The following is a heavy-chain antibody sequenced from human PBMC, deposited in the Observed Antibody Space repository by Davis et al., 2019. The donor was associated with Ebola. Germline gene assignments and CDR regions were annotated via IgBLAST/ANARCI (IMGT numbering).Heavy chain of an antibody. V-gene: IGHV5-51*01. CDR3: ARWGNWNKGWFDP. D-gene: IGHD1/OR15-1a*01. CDR1: GYSFTSYW. CDR2: IYPGDSDT. J-gene: IGHJ5*02. Sequence: GGSLRLSCKGSGYSFTSYWIGWVRQMPGNGLEWMGIIYPGDSDTRYSPSFQGQVTISADKSISTAYLQWSSLKASDTAMYYCARWGNWNKGWFDPWGQGTLVTVSS.